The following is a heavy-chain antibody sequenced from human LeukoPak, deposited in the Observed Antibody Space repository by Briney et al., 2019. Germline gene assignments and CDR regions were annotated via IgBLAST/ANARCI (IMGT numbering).Heavy chain of an antibody. J-gene: IGHJ3*02. CDR2: INHSGST. Sequence: PSETLSLTRAVYGGSFSGYYWSWIRQPPVKGLEWIGEINHSGSTNYNPSLKSQVTISVDTSKNQFSLKLSSVTAADTAVYYCARISYCTNGVCYASAFDIWGQGTMVTVSS. V-gene: IGHV4-34*01. CDR1: GGSFSGYY. D-gene: IGHD2-8*01. CDR3: ARISYCTNGVCYASAFDI.